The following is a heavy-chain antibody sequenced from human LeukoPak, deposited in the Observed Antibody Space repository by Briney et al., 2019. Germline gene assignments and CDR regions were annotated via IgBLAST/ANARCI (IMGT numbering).Heavy chain of an antibody. CDR3: AKDLTPGLIVVVPAA. D-gene: IGHD2-2*01. J-gene: IGHJ4*02. Sequence: GGSLRLSCAASGFTFGSYSMNWVRQAPGKGLEWVSSISSSSSYIYYADSVKGRFTISRDNAKNSLYLQMNSLRAEDTAVYYCAKDLTPGLIVVVPAAWGQGTLVTVSS. CDR2: ISSSSSYI. V-gene: IGHV3-21*01. CDR1: GFTFGSYS.